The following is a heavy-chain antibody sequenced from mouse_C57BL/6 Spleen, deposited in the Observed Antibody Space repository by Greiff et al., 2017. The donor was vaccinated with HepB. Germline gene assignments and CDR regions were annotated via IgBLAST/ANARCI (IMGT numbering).Heavy chain of an antibody. D-gene: IGHD1-1*01. V-gene: IGHV15-2*01. Sequence: VKLQESGSELRSPGSSVKLSCKDFDSEVFPIAYMSWVRQKPGHGFEWIGGILPSIGRTIYGEKFEDKATLDADTLSNTAYLELNSLTSDDSAIYYCARLAFITTVVADVWGTGTTVTVSS. CDR2: ILPSIGRT. J-gene: IGHJ1*03. CDR3: ARLAFITTVVADV. CDR1: DSEVFPIAY.